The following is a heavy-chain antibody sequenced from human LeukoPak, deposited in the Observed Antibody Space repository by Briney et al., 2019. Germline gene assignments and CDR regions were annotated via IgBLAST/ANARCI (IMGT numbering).Heavy chain of an antibody. CDR3: ARGRYFDY. J-gene: IGHJ4*02. V-gene: IGHV3-21*01. Sequence: GGSLRLSCAASGFIFSSYSMNWVRQAPGKGLEWVSTIGSSSSYIYYADSVKGRFTISRDNAKNSLYLQMNSLRAEDTAVYYCARGRYFDYWGQGTLVTVSS. CDR1: GFIFSSYS. CDR2: IGSSSSYI. D-gene: IGHD3-9*01.